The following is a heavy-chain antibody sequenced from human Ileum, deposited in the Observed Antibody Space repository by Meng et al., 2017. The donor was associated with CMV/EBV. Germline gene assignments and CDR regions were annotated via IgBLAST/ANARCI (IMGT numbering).Heavy chain of an antibody. CDR2: ISGASGNT. CDR1: GYTFTTCG. J-gene: IGHJ4*02. V-gene: IGHV1-18*01. CDR3: AIDCRSTHGGDYFYFDY. Sequence: GESLKISCKASGYTFTTCGISWVRQAPGQGLEWLTWISGASGNTNSAPNFRDRVIVTTDPSTSTVYMEPRSLRSDDTALYYCAIDCRSTHGGDYFYFDYWGQGTLVTVSS. D-gene: IGHD2-21*02.